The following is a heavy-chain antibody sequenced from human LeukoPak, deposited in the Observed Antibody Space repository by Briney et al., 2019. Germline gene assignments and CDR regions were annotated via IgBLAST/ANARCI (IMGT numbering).Heavy chain of an antibody. J-gene: IGHJ6*02. V-gene: IGHV3-33*01. CDR1: GFTFSSYG. D-gene: IGHD2/OR15-2a*01. CDR3: ASSNSRTYGMDV. CDR2: IWYDGSNK. Sequence: PGRSLGLSCAASGFTFSSYGMHWVRQAPGKGLEWVAVIWYDGSNKYYADSVKGRFTISRDNSKNTLYLQMNSLRAEDTAVYYCASSNSRTYGMDVWGQGTTVTVSS.